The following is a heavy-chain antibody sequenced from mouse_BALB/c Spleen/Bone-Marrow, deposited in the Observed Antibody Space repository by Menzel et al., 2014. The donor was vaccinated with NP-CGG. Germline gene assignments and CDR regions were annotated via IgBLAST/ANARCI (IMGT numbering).Heavy chain of an antibody. CDR2: LCGDGRYT. CDR3: ARHAYYDQTEVSFVC. J-gene: IGHJ3*01. V-gene: IGHV5-9-2*01. Sequence: EVKLVESGGGLVKSGGSLKLSCAASGFSFSNYGMSWLRQTPEKRRGGGATLCGDGRYTFYSDSVKGRFTISRDNAKNNLYLQLSSLRSEDTALYYCARHAYYDQTEVSFVCWGQGTLVTVSA. CDR1: GFSFSNYG. D-gene: IGHD2-4*01.